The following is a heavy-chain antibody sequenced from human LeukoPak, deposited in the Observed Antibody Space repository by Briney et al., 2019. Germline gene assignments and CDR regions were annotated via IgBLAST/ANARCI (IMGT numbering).Heavy chain of an antibody. J-gene: IGHJ4*02. D-gene: IGHD3-22*01. CDR2: IYPSDSDT. V-gene: IGHV5-51*01. CDR3: ARHHPHYYDSSGYYDY. Sequence: GESLKISCKGSRYSFTYYRIGWVRQMPGKGLEWMGIIYPSDSDTRYSPSFQGQVTISADKSIGTAYLQWSSLKASDTAMYYCARHHPHYYDSSGYYDYWGQGTLVTVSS. CDR1: RYSFTYYR.